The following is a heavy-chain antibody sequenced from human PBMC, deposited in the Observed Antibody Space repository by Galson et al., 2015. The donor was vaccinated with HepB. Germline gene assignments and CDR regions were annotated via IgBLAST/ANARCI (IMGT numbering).Heavy chain of an antibody. CDR2: FDPEDGGT. Sequence: SVKVSCKVSGYTLTELSMHWVRQAPGKGLEWMGGFDPEDGGTIYAQKFQGRVTMTEDTSTDTAYMELSSLRSEDTAVYYCAISEVIKNYYYYMDVWGKGTTVTVSS. CDR1: GYTLTELS. J-gene: IGHJ6*03. CDR3: AISEVIKNYYYYMDV. D-gene: IGHD3-22*01. V-gene: IGHV1-24*01.